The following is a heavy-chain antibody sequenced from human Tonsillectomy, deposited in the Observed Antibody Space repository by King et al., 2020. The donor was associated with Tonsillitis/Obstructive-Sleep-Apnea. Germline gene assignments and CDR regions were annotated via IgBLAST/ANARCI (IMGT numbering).Heavy chain of an antibody. CDR1: GFTFSSYG. V-gene: IGHV3-33*01. CDR3: ASFYGDYGHFDY. CDR2: IWYDGSNK. J-gene: IGHJ4*02. Sequence: VQLVESGGGVVQPGRSLRLSCAASGFTFSSYGMHWVRQAPGKGMEWVAVIWYDGSNKYYADSVKGRFTISRDNSKNTLYLQMNSLRAEDTAVYYWASFYGDYGHFDYWGQGTLVTVSS. D-gene: IGHD4-17*01.